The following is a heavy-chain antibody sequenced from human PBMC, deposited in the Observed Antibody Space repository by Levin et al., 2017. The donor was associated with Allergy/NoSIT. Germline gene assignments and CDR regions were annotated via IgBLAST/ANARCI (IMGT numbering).Heavy chain of an antibody. J-gene: IGHJ6*02. CDR1: GDSVSSNTAA. CDR3: TRDPGRGYGMDV. CDR2: TYFRSKRIN. V-gene: IGHV6-1*01. Sequence: SQTLSLTCAISGDSVSSNTAAWNWLRQSPSRGLEWLGRTYFRSKRINEYAESVKSRISVNPDTSKNQFSLHLNSVTPDDTAVYYCTRDPGRGYGMDVWGQGTTVTVSS.